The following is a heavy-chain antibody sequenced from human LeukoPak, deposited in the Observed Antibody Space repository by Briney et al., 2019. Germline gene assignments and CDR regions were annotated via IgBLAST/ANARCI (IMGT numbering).Heavy chain of an antibody. CDR2: IYYSGST. Sequence: PSETLSLTCTVSGGSISSYYWSWIRQPPGKGLEWIGYIYYSGSTNYNPSLKSRVTISVDTSKNQFSLKLSSVTAADTAMYYCARDFGVVITPIEYWGQGTLVTVSS. D-gene: IGHD3-3*01. CDR3: ARDFGVVITPIEY. J-gene: IGHJ4*02. CDR1: GGSISSYY. V-gene: IGHV4-59*01.